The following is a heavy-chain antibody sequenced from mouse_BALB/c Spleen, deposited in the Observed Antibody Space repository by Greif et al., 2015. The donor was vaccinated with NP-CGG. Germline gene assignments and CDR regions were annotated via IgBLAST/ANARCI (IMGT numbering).Heavy chain of an antibody. D-gene: IGHD1-1*01. V-gene: IGHV1S81*02. CDR1: GYTFTSYY. J-gene: IGHJ2*01. CDR2: INPSNGGT. CDR3: TRSDCYGPHFDY. Sequence: VQLQESGAELVKPGASVKLSCKASGYTFTSYYMYWVKQRPGQGLEWIGEINPSNGGTNFNEKFKSKATLTVDKSSSTAYMQLSSLTSEDSAVYYCTRSDCYGPHFDYWGQGTTLTVSS.